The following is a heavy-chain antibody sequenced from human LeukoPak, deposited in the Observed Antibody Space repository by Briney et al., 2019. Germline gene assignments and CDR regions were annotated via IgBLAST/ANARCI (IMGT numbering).Heavy chain of an antibody. D-gene: IGHD6-13*01. CDR1: GGSISSYY. CDR2: IYYSGST. Sequence: SETLSLTCTVSGGSISSYYWSWIRQPPGKGLEWIGYIYYSGSTNYNPSLKSRVTISVDTSKNQFSLKLNSVTAADTAVYYCVGSRHGGALDYWGQGTLVTVSS. J-gene: IGHJ4*02. V-gene: IGHV4-59*08. CDR3: VGSRHGGALDY.